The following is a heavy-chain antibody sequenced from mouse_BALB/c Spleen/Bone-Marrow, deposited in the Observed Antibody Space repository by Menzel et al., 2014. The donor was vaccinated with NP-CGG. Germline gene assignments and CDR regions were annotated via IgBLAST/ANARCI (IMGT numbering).Heavy chain of an antibody. CDR1: GYTFSSYW. Sequence: QVQLQQSGAELMKPGASVKISCKATGYTFSSYWIEWVKQRPGHGLEWIGEILPGSGSTNYNEEFKGKATFTADTSSNTAYMQLSSLTSEDSAVYYCARSDGYYYAMDYWGQGTSVTVSS. CDR3: ARSDGYYYAMDY. V-gene: IGHV1-9*01. CDR2: ILPGSGST. D-gene: IGHD2-3*01. J-gene: IGHJ4*01.